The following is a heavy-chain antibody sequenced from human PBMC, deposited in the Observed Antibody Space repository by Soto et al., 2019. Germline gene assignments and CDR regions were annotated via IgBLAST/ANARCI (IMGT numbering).Heavy chain of an antibody. D-gene: IGHD3-10*01. V-gene: IGHV3-30*18. CDR3: AKGREGFGNDAFDI. CDR1: GFTFSSYG. CDR2: ISYDGSNK. J-gene: IGHJ3*02. Sequence: GGSLRLSCAASGFTFSSYGMHWVRQAPGKGLEWVAVISYDGSNKYYADSVKGRFTISRDNSKNTLYLQMNSLRAEDTAVYYCAKGREGFGNDAFDIWGQGTMVTVSS.